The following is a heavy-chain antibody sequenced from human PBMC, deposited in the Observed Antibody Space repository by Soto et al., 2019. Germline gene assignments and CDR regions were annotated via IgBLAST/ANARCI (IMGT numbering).Heavy chain of an antibody. D-gene: IGHD6-6*01. CDR3: ARDPGEYRSSYDY. CDR1: GFTFSSYA. V-gene: IGHV3-30-3*01. J-gene: IGHJ4*02. Sequence: QVQLAESGGGVVQPGRSLRLFCAASGFTFSSYAMHWVRQAPGKGLEWVAVISYDGSNKYYADSVKGRFTISRDNSKNTLYLQMNSLRAEDTAVYYCARDPGEYRSSYDYWGQGTLVTVSS. CDR2: ISYDGSNK.